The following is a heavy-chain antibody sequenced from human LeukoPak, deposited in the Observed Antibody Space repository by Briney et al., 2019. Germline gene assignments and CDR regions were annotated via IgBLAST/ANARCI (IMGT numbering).Heavy chain of an antibody. CDR1: GFTFSNYV. CDR3: AKDACTNGVCYTSGVLDY. CDR2: ISGNGANT. Sequence: PGGSLRLACAASGFTFSNYVMTWARQAPGKGLEWVSSISGNGANTYYADSVKGRFTISRDNSKNTLYLQMNSLRAEDTAVYYCAKDACTNGVCYTSGVLDYWGQGTLVTVSS. D-gene: IGHD2-8*01. V-gene: IGHV3-23*01. J-gene: IGHJ4*02.